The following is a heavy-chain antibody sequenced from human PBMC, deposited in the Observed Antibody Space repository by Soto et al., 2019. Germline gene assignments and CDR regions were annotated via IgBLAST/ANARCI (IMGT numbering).Heavy chain of an antibody. J-gene: IGHJ4*02. CDR2: VYYDGSNQ. V-gene: IGHV3-33*01. CDR3: ARDLSDY. CDR1: GFTFKNYG. Sequence: QVQLVESGGGVVQPGTSLRLSCAASGFTFKNYGMHWVRQAPGKGREWVAIVYYDGSNQYYADSVKGRFTISRDNSKNTLYLQMNSLRVDDTAMYYCARDLSDYWGQGTLVTVSS.